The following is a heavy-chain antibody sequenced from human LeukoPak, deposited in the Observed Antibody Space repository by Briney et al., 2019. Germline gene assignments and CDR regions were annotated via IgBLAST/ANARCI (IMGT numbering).Heavy chain of an antibody. CDR1: GGSISSSNW. CDR2: IYHSEST. J-gene: IGHJ4*02. V-gene: IGHV4-4*02. D-gene: IGHD6-19*01. CDR3: ARDEDSSGSTIDY. Sequence: SETLSLTCAVSGGSISSSNWWSWVRQPPGKGLEWIGEIYHSESTNYNPSLKSRVTISVDKSKNQFSLKLSSVTAADTAVYYCARDEDSSGSTIDYWGQGTLVTVSS.